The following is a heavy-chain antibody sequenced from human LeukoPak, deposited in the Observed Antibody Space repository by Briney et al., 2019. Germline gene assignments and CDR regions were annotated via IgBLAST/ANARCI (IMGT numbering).Heavy chain of an antibody. J-gene: IGHJ4*02. CDR1: GFPLRSYS. CDR3: ARETGSYADY. CDR2: ISSSGSTI. D-gene: IGHD1-26*01. Sequence: GGSLRLSCAASGFPLRSYSLSWVRQAPGKGLEWVSYISSSGSTIYYAVSVKGRFTISRDNAKNSLYLQMNSLRAEDTAVYYCARETGSYADYWGQGTLVTVSS. V-gene: IGHV3-11*01.